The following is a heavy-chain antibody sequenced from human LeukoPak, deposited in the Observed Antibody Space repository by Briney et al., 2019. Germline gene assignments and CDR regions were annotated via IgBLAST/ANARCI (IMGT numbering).Heavy chain of an antibody. Sequence: SVNVSCKASGGTFSSYAISWVRQAPGQGLEWMGGIIPIFGTANYAQKFQGRVTITADESTSTAYMELSSLRSEDTAVYYCARSLVVVPAAIEVGWFDPWGQGTLVTVSS. J-gene: IGHJ5*02. CDR2: IIPIFGTA. D-gene: IGHD2-2*01. CDR1: GGTFSSYA. CDR3: ARSLVVVPAAIEVGWFDP. V-gene: IGHV1-69*13.